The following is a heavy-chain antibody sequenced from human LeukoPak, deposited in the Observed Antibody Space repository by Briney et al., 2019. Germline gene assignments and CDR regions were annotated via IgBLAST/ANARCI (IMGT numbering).Heavy chain of an antibody. Sequence: PSETLSLTCTVSGGSISSYYWSWIRQPTGKGLEWIGYIYYSGSTNYNPSLKSRVTISVDTSKNQFSLKLSSVTAADTAVYYCARSGYSYGYAFDIWGQGTMVTVSS. CDR2: IYYSGST. V-gene: IGHV4-59*08. CDR3: ARSGYSYGYAFDI. J-gene: IGHJ3*02. CDR1: GGSISSYY. D-gene: IGHD5-18*01.